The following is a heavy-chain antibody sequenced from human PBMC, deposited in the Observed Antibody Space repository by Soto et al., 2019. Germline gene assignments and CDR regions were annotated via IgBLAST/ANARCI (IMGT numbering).Heavy chain of an antibody. J-gene: IGHJ5*02. V-gene: IGHV4-34*01. CDR2: INHSGST. D-gene: IGHD3-3*01. Sequence: SETLSLTCAVYGGSFSGYYWSWIRQPPGKGLEWIGEINHSGSTNYNPSLKSRVTISVDTSKNQFSLKLSSVTAADTAVYYCARGSNFWSGYRSRWFDPWGQGTLVTVSS. CDR3: ARGSNFWSGYRSRWFDP. CDR1: GGSFSGYY.